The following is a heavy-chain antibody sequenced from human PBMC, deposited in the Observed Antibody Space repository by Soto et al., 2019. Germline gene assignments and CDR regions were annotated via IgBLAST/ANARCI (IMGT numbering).Heavy chain of an antibody. J-gene: IGHJ4*02. CDR3: ARGPRSQNRPNPNSYYFDY. V-gene: IGHV1-69*01. D-gene: IGHD7-27*01. CDR1: GGTFSSYA. Sequence: QVQLVQSGAEVKKPGSSVKVSCKASGGTFSSYAIGWVRQAPGQGLEWMGGIIPIFGTANYAQKFQGRVTITADESTSTAYMELSSLRSEDTAVYYCARGPRSQNRPNPNSYYFDYWGQGTLVTVSS. CDR2: IIPIFGTA.